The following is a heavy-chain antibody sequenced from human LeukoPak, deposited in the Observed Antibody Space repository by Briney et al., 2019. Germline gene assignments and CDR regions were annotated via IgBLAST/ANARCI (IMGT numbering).Heavy chain of an antibody. D-gene: IGHD3-9*01. CDR1: GGTFGSYA. CDR3: ARGDYDILTGDTLRWWFDP. V-gene: IGHV1-69*01. Sequence: ASVKVSCKASGGTFGSYAINWVRQAPGQGLEWMGGIIPIFGTANYAQKFQGRVTITADESTSTAYMELSSLRSEDTAVYYCARGDYDILTGDTLRWWFDPWGQGTLVTVSS. J-gene: IGHJ5*02. CDR2: IIPIFGTA.